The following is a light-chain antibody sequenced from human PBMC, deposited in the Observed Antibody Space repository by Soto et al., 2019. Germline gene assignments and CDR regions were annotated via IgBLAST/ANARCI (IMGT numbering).Light chain of an antibody. CDR3: CSYAGSYTYV. V-gene: IGLV2-11*01. Sequence: QSVLTQPRSVSGSPGQSVTISCTGTSSDVGGYNYVSWYQQHPGKAPKLMIYDVSKRPSGVPDRFSGSKSGNTASLTISGPQAEDEADYYCCSYAGSYTYVFGTGTKVTAL. CDR1: SSDVGGYNY. J-gene: IGLJ1*01. CDR2: DVS.